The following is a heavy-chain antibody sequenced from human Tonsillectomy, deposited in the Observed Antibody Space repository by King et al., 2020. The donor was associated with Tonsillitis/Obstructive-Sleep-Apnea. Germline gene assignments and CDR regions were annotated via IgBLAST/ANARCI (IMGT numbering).Heavy chain of an antibody. Sequence: QLVQSGAEVKKPGESLRISCKGSGYSFTSYWISWVRQMPGKGLEWMGRIYPSDSYTNYSPSFQGHVTIPADKSISTAYLQWSSLKASNTSMYYCARSVVDYDSSGYYRSRSWYFDLWGRGTLVTVSS. CDR3: ARSVVDYDSSGYYRSRSWYFDL. V-gene: IGHV5-10-1*01. J-gene: IGHJ2*01. CDR1: GYSFTSYW. D-gene: IGHD3-22*01. CDR2: IYPSDSYT.